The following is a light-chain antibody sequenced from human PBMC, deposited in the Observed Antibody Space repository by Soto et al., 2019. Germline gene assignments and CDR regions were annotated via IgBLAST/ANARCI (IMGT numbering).Light chain of an antibody. J-gene: IGKJ1*01. V-gene: IGKV3-20*01. CDR3: QQDCGLPWT. CDR2: DAS. Sequence: EIVLTQSPGTLSLSPGERATLSCRASQSVSSSYLAWYQQKPGQAPKLLIYDASSRASGVPARFSGSGSGTDFTLTISSLEPEDFAVYYCQQDCGLPWTFGQGTKVDIK. CDR1: QSVSSSY.